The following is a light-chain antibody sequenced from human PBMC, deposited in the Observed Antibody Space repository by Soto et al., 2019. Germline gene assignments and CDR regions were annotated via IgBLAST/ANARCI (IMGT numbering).Light chain of an antibody. CDR3: QQSHVIPYT. CDR2: AAS. V-gene: IGKV1-39*01. CDR1: QTISTY. J-gene: IGKJ2*01. Sequence: DIQMTQSPSSLSASVGDRVTITCRASQTISTYLNWYQQKPGKAPKLLIYAASSLQSGVPSRFSGSGSGTDFTLTISSLQPEDFATYYCQQSHVIPYTFGQGTRLEI.